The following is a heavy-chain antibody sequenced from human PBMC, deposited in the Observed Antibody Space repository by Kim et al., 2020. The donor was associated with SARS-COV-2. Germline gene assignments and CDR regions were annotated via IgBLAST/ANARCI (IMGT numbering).Heavy chain of an antibody. D-gene: IGHD5-12*01. CDR2: IDGRDGTT. CDR1: GFTFTGYA. V-gene: IGHV3-23*01. CDR3: MKGGWGWIGDD. Sequence: GGSLRLSCTTSGFTFTGYAMSWVRQAPGKGLEWVSRIDGRDGTTYYVDSVKGRFTISRDNSKNTLYWQMSTLRDDDTAVYYWMKGGWGWIGDDWGQGTL. J-gene: IGHJ4*02.